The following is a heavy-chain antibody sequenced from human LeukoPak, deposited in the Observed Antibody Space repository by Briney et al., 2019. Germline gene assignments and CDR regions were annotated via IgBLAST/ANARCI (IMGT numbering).Heavy chain of an antibody. D-gene: IGHD3-10*01. CDR3: ARAGYGSGSLSLDY. J-gene: IGHJ4*02. CDR1: GFTFISYD. Sequence: GGSLRLSCAASGFTFISYDMHWVRQATGKGLEWVSAIGTAGDTYYPGSVKGRFTISRENAKNSLYLQMNSLRAGDTAVYYCARAGYGSGSLSLDYWGQGTLVTVSS. V-gene: IGHV3-13*01. CDR2: IGTAGDT.